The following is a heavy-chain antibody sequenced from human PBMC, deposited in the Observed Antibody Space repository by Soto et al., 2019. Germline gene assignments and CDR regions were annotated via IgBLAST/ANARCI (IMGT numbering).Heavy chain of an antibody. Sequence: ASVKVSCKASGSTFNRYAFSWVRQAPGQGLEWMGWISAYNGNTNYAQKLQGRVTMTTDTSTSTAYMELRSLRSDDTAVYYCARLYYYDSSGYYYVEDFWG. J-gene: IGHJ6*02. CDR1: GSTFNRYA. D-gene: IGHD3-22*01. V-gene: IGHV1-18*01. CDR2: ISAYNGNT. CDR3: ARLYYYDSSGYYYVEDF.